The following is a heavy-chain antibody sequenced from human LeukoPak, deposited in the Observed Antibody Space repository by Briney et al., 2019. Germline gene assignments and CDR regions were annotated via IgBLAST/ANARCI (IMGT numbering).Heavy chain of an antibody. D-gene: IGHD6-19*01. CDR2: ISGSGGTT. CDR3: AKDVEAVAGEFDY. CDR1: GFTFSSYA. J-gene: IGHJ4*02. Sequence: GGSLRLSCAASGFTFSSYAMSWVRQAPGKGLEWVSAISGSGGTTYYADSVKGRFTISRDNCKNSLYLQMNSLRAEDTAVYYCAKDVEAVAGEFDYWGQGTLVTVS. V-gene: IGHV3-23*01.